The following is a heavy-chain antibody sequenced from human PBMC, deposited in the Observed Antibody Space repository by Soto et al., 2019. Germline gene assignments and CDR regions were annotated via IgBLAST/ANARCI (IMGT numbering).Heavy chain of an antibody. V-gene: IGHV3-33*01. J-gene: IGHJ5*02. CDR2: IWYDGSNK. CDR3: ARDYYGSGTPSLYNWFDP. CDR1: GFTFSSYG. Sequence: QVQLVESGGGVVQPGRSLRLSCAASGFTFSSYGMHWVRQAPGKGLEWVAVIWYDGSNKYYADSVKGRFTISRDNSKNPLYLQMNSLRAEDTAVYYCARDYYGSGTPSLYNWFDPWGQGTLVTVSS. D-gene: IGHD3-10*01.